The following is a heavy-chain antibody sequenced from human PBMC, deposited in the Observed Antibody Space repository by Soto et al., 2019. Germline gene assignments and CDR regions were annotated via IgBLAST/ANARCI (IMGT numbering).Heavy chain of an antibody. CDR3: AKDGSTIFGVVIEVGYYFDY. CDR2: ISGSGGST. V-gene: IGHV3-23*01. D-gene: IGHD3-3*01. CDR1: GFTFSSYA. Sequence: PGGSLRLSCAASGFTFSSYAMSWVRQAPGKGLEWVSAISGSGGSTYYADSVKGRFTISRDNSKNTLYLQMNSLRAEDTAVYYCAKDGSTIFGVVIEVGYYFDYWGQGTLVTVSS. J-gene: IGHJ4*02.